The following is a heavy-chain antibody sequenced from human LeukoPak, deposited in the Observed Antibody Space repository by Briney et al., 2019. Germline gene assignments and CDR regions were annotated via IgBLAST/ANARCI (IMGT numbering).Heavy chain of an antibody. V-gene: IGHV4-4*07. CDR3: ARGSYYGSGTTKSAFDI. J-gene: IGHJ3*02. Sequence: SETLSLTCTVSGASISSYYWSWIRQPAGKGLEWVGRTPTSGSTNYNPSLKGRVTVSLDTSKNQFSLKLNSVTGADTAMYYCARGSYYGSGTTKSAFDIWGQGTMVTVSS. CDR2: TPTSGST. D-gene: IGHD3-10*01. CDR1: GASISSYY.